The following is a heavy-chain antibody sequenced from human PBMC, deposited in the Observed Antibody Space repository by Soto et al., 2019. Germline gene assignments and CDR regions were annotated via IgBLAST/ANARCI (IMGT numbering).Heavy chain of an antibody. V-gene: IGHV3-48*01. Sequence: GGSLRLSCAASGFTFSSYSMNWVRQAPGKGLEWVSYISSSSSTIYYADSVKGRFTISRDNAKNSLYLQMNSLRAEDTAVYYCARDSGDCSGGSCYSLYYYYYMDVWGKGTTVTVSS. J-gene: IGHJ6*03. CDR3: ARDSGDCSGGSCYSLYYYYYMDV. CDR2: ISSSSSTI. D-gene: IGHD2-15*01. CDR1: GFTFSSYS.